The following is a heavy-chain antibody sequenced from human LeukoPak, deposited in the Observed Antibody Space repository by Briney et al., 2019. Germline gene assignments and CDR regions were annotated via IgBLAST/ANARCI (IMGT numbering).Heavy chain of an antibody. V-gene: IGHV1-18*01. CDR3: ARTYYDFWSGSQNWFDP. CDR2: ISAYNGNT. J-gene: IGHJ5*02. CDR1: GYTFTSYD. D-gene: IGHD3-3*01. Sequence: ASVKVSCTASGYTFTSYDINWVRQAPGQGLEWMGWISAYNGNTNYAQKLQGRVTMTTDTSTSTAYMELRSLRSDDTAVYYCARTYYDFWSGSQNWFDPWGQGTLVTVSS.